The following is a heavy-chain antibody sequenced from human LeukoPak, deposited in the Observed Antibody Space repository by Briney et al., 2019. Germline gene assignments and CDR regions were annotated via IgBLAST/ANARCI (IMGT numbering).Heavy chain of an antibody. J-gene: IGHJ4*02. V-gene: IGHV3-21*01. Sequence: GGSLRLSCEASGFSFSSYWMNWVRQAPGKGLEWVSSISSSSSYIYYADSVKGRFTISRDNAKNSLYLQMNSLRAEDTAVYYCARDVVVVPAAIRDTFFDYWGQGTLATVSS. CDR3: ARDVVVVPAAIRDTFFDY. CDR1: GFSFSSYW. D-gene: IGHD2-2*02. CDR2: ISSSSSYI.